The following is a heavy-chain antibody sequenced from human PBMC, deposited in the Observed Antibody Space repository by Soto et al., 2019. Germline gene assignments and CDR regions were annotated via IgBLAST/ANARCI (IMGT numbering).Heavy chain of an antibody. J-gene: IGHJ6*02. D-gene: IGHD3-9*01. V-gene: IGHV4-59*01. Sequence: SETLSLTCTVSGGSISSYYWSWIRQPPGKGLEWIGYIYCSGSTNYNPSLKSRVTISVDTSKNQFSLKLSSVTAADTAVYHCAGGGDILTGPYYYYGMDVWGQGTTVTVSS. CDR2: IYCSGST. CDR1: GGSISSYY. CDR3: AGGGDILTGPYYYYGMDV.